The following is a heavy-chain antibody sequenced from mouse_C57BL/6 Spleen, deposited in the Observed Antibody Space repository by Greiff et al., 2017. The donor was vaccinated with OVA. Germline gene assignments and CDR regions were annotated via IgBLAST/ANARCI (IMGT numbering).Heavy chain of an antibody. Sequence: QVQLKQSGPELVKPGASVKISCKASGYSFTSYYIHWVKQRPGQGLEWIGWIYPGSGNTKYNEKFKGKATLTADTSSSTAYMQLSSLTSEDSAVYYCARYVYYDYDGWFAYWGQGTLVTVSA. V-gene: IGHV1-66*01. CDR2: IYPGSGNT. CDR1: GYSFTSYY. D-gene: IGHD2-4*01. CDR3: ARYVYYDYDGWFAY. J-gene: IGHJ3*01.